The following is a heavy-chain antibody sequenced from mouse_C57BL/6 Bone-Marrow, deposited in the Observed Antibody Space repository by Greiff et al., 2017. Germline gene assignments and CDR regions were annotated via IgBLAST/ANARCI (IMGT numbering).Heavy chain of an antibody. CDR3: ARNDYAWFAY. CDR1: GFTFSDYG. Sequence: DVMLVESGGGLVKPGGSLKLSCAASGFTFSDYGMHWVRQAPEKGLEWVAYISSGSSTIYYADTVKGRFTISRDNAKNTLFLQMTSLGSEDTAMYYCARNDYAWFAYWGQGTLVTVSA. J-gene: IGHJ3*01. D-gene: IGHD2-4*01. V-gene: IGHV5-17*01. CDR2: ISSGSSTI.